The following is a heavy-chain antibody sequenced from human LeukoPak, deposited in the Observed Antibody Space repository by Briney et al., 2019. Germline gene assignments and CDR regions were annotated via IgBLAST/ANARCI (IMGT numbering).Heavy chain of an antibody. V-gene: IGHV3-23*01. CDR2: ISGSGGST. D-gene: IGHD3-3*01. Sequence: GGSLRLSCAASGFTFTNYGMTWVRQAPGKGLEWVSAISGSGGSTYYADSVKGRFTISRDNSKNTLYLQMNSLRAEDTAVYYCAKDRLTIFGVVISPDAFDIWGQGTMVTVSS. CDR3: AKDRLTIFGVVISPDAFDI. J-gene: IGHJ3*02. CDR1: GFTFTNYG.